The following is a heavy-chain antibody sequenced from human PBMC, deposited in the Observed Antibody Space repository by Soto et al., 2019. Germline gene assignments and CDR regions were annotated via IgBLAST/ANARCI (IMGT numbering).Heavy chain of an antibody. V-gene: IGHV4-31*03. Sequence: SETLSLTCTVSGGSISSGGYYWSWIRQHPGKGLEWIGYIYNSGSTYYNPSLKSRVIISVDTSKNQFSLKLSSVTAADTAVYYCARGTGSYHYWGQGTLVTVSS. CDR3: ARGTGSYHY. D-gene: IGHD3-10*01. J-gene: IGHJ4*02. CDR1: GGSISSGGYY. CDR2: IYNSGST.